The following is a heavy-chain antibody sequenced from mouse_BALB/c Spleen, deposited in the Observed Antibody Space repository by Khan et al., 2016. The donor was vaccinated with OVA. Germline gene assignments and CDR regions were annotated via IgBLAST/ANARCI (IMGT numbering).Heavy chain of an antibody. J-gene: IGHJ3*01. V-gene: IGHV1S137*01. D-gene: IGHD2-3*01. CDR1: GYTFTDFA. Sequence: QVQLQQSGAELVRPGVSVKISCKGSGYTFTDFAMHWVKQSHAKSLEWIGVISTYYGDATYNQKFKGKATMTVDKSSTTAHMELARLTSEDSAIYSWVRGSGYSRFAYWGQGTLVTVSA. CDR3: VRGSGYSRFAY. CDR2: ISTYYGDA.